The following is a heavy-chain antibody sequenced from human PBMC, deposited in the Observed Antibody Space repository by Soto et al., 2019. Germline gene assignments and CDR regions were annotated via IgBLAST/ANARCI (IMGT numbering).Heavy chain of an antibody. CDR2: FIPSLDSA. V-gene: IGHV1-69*12. CDR3: ARVGYSYDY. J-gene: IGHJ4*02. Sequence: QVQLVQSGAEVKKPGSSVKISCKASGGTFSDYAITWVRQAPGQGLEWVGGFIPSLDSANYAQTFQGRITITADESTSTGYMELSSLRSEDTAVYYCARVGYSYDYWGQGTLVTVSS. CDR1: GGTFSDYA. D-gene: IGHD5-18*01.